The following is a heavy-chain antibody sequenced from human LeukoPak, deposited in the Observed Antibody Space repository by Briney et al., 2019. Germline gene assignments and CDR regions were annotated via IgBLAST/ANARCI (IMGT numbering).Heavy chain of an antibody. V-gene: IGHV3-23*01. Sequence: GGSLRLSCAASGFTFSSFAMSWVRQAPGKGLEWVSSISGSGGSTYYADSVKGRFTISRDNPKNTLYLQMNSLRAEDTAVYYCAKARFSGYCSGGSCYSGNDYWGQGTLVTVSS. CDR1: GFTFSSFA. CDR2: ISGSGGST. D-gene: IGHD2-15*01. CDR3: AKARFSGYCSGGSCYSGNDY. J-gene: IGHJ4*02.